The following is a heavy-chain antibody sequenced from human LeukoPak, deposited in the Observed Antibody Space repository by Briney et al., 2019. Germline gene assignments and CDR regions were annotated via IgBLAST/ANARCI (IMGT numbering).Heavy chain of an antibody. Sequence: SVKVSCKASGGTFSSYAISWVRQAPGQGLEWMGGIIPIFGTANYAQKFQGRVTMTRNTSISTAYMELSSLRSEDTAVYYCARDPLVEDRFDYWGQGTLVTVSS. J-gene: IGHJ4*02. V-gene: IGHV1-69*05. CDR1: GGTFSSYA. D-gene: IGHD2-15*01. CDR3: ARDPLVEDRFDY. CDR2: IIPIFGTA.